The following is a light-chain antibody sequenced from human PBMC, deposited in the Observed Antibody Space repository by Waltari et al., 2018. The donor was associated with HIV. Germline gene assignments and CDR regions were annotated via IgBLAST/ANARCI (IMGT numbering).Light chain of an antibody. CDR3: QVWAGSAVV. CDR2: QDK. CDR1: NIKFNN. V-gene: IGLV3-9*01. J-gene: IGLJ1*01. Sequence: SYALTQAGSVSVVLGQTARLTCGGDNIKFNNVHGYQQKPGQAPPLVMYQDKNRPPGTPERFSGPTSGYTATLIITSAQAGDEAAYFWQVWAGSAVVFGPGTELTVL.